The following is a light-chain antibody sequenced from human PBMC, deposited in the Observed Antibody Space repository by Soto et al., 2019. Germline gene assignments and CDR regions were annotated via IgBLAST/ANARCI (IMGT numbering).Light chain of an antibody. J-gene: IGLJ3*02. V-gene: IGLV2-14*01. CDR3: SSYTSSSTLV. Sequence: QSALTQPASVSGSPGQSNTISCAGTSSDVGSSNYVSWYQQHPGKAPKLMIYEVSNRPSGVSNRFSGSKSGNTASLTISGLQAEDEADYYCSSYTSSSTLVFGGGTKLTVL. CDR1: SSDVGSSNY. CDR2: EVS.